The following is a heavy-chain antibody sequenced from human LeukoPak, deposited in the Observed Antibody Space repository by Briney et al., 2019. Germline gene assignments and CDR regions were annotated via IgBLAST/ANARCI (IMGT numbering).Heavy chain of an antibody. D-gene: IGHD3-3*01. CDR3: ARDPGYDFWSGYYSNWFDP. CDR1: GYTFTSYG. CDR2: ISAYNGNT. V-gene: IGHV1-18*01. J-gene: IGHJ5*02. Sequence: ASVKVSCKASGYTFTSYGFNWLRQPPRQGLEWMGWISAYNGNTNYPQKLQGRVTMTTDTSTSTAYMELRSLRSDDTAVYYCARDPGYDFWSGYYSNWFDPWGQGTLVTVSS.